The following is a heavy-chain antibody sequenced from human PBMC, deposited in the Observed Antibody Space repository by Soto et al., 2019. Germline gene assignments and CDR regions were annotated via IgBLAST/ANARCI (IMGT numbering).Heavy chain of an antibody. CDR1: GYTFTSYD. CDR2: MNPNSGNT. Sequence: GASVKVSCKASGYTFTSYDINWVRQATGQGLEWMGWMNPNSGNTGYAQKFQGGVTMTRNTSISTAYMELSSLRSEDTAVYYCARGGTSSSGPGAWYYGMDVWGQGTTVTVSS. CDR3: ARGGTSSSGPGAWYYGMDV. J-gene: IGHJ6*02. V-gene: IGHV1-8*01. D-gene: IGHD6-6*01.